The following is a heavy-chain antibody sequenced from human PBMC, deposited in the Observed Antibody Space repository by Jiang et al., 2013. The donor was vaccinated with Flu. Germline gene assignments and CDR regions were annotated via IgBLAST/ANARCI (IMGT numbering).Heavy chain of an antibody. CDR1: GDSVSSNSAA. D-gene: IGHD3-22*01. J-gene: IGHJ6*02. CDR3: AREGGIVPGYYYDSSGSYYYYYGMDV. Sequence: TSQTLSLTCAISGDSVSSNSAAWNWIRQSPSRGLEWLGRTYYRSKWYNDYAVSVKSRITINPDTSKNQFSLQLNSVTPEDTAVYYCAREGGIVPGYYYDSSGSYYYYYGMDVWGQGTTVTVSS. CDR2: TYYRSKWYN. V-gene: IGHV6-1*01.